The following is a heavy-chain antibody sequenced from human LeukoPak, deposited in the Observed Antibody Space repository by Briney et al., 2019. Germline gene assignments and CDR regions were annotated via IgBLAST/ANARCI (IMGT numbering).Heavy chain of an antibody. D-gene: IGHD3-16*01. CDR2: IYTSGST. Sequence: PLQTLSLTCTVSGGSISSGSYYWSWIRQPAGKGLEWIGLIYTSGSTNYNPSLKSRVTISVDTSKNQFSLKLSSVTAADTAVYYCARGYAGPLNNWFDPWGQGTLVTVSS. J-gene: IGHJ5*02. CDR1: GGSISSGSYY. V-gene: IGHV4-61*02. CDR3: ARGYAGPLNNWFDP.